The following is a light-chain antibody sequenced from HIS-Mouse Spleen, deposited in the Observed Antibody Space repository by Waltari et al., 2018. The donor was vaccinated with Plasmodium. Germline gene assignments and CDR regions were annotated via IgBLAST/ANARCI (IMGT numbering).Light chain of an antibody. CDR2: EGS. V-gene: IGLV2-23*01. J-gene: IGLJ2*01. CDR3: CSYAGSSTVV. Sequence: QSALTQPASVSGSPGQSITISCTGTRSDVGSSNLVSWYQQHPGKDPKLMIYEGSKRPSGVSNRFSGSKSGNTASLTISGLQAEDEADYYCCSYAGSSTVVFGGGTKLTVL. CDR1: RSDVGSSNL.